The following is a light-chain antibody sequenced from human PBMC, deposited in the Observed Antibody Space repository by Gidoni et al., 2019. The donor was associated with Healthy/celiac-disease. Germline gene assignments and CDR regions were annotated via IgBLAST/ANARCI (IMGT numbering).Light chain of an antibody. CDR2: AAS. Sequence: IQMTQSPSSLSASVGDRVTITCRASQSISSYLNWYQQKPGKAPKLLIYAASSLQSGVPSRFSCSGSGTDFTLTISSLQPEEFATYYCQQSYSTPYTFGQGTKLEIK. V-gene: IGKV1-39*01. CDR1: QSISSY. CDR3: QQSYSTPYT. J-gene: IGKJ2*01.